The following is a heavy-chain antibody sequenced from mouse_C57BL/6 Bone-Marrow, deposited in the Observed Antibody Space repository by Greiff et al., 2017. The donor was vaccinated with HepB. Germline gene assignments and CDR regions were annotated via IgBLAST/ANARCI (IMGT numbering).Heavy chain of an antibody. Sequence: VQLQQSGPELVKPGASVKMSCKASGYTFTDYNMHWVKQSHGKSLEWIGYINPNNGGTSYNQKFKGKATLTVNKSSSTAYRELRSLTSDDSAVYDCARDYGSSPYWYFDVWGTGTTVTVSS. J-gene: IGHJ1*03. V-gene: IGHV1-22*01. CDR2: INPNNGGT. CDR3: ARDYGSSPYWYFDV. CDR1: GYTFTDYN. D-gene: IGHD1-1*01.